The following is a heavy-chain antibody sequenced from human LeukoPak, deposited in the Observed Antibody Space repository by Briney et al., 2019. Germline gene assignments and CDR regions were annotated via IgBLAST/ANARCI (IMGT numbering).Heavy chain of an antibody. CDR2: INPSGGST. D-gene: IGHD4-23*01. Sequence: ASVKVSCKAFGYTFTSYYMHWVRQAPGQGLEWMGIINPSGGSTSYAQKFQGRVTMTRDMSTSTVYMELSSLRSEDTAVYYCARDPFYGGNGLRAFDIWGQGTMVTVSS. J-gene: IGHJ3*02. CDR1: GYTFTSYY. V-gene: IGHV1-46*01. CDR3: ARDPFYGGNGLRAFDI.